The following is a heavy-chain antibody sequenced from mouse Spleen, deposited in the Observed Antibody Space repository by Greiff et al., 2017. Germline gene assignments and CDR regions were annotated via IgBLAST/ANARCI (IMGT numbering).Heavy chain of an antibody. CDR2: IYPGSGST. J-gene: IGHJ3*01. V-gene: IGHV1-55*01. CDR1: GYTFTSYW. D-gene: IGHD1-1*01. Sequence: QVQLQQPGAELVKPGASVKMSCKASGYTFTSYWITWVKQRPGQGLEWIGDIYPGSGSTNYNEKFKSKATLTVDTSSSTAYMQLSSLTSEDSAVYYGARHHYGSSPFAYWGQGTLVTVSA. CDR3: ARHHYGSSPFAY.